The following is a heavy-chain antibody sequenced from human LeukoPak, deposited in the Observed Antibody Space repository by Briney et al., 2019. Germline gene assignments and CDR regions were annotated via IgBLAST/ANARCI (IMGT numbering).Heavy chain of an antibody. CDR1: GGSISSYY. CDR3: ARDGDSGSYIDY. D-gene: IGHD1-26*01. J-gene: IGHJ4*02. Sequence: SETLSLTXTVSGGSISSYYWSWIRQPAGKGLEWIGRIYTSGSTNYNPSLKSRVTMSVDTSKNQFSLKLSSVTAADTAVYYCARDGDSGSYIDYWGQGTLVTVSS. CDR2: IYTSGST. V-gene: IGHV4-4*07.